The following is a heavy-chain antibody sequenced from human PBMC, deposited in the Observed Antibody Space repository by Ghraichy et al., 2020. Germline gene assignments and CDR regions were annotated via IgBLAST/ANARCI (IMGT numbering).Heavy chain of an antibody. CDR2: ITSSSRFI. CDR1: GFTFSSYS. Sequence: GGSLRLSCVGSGFTFSSYSMNWVRQSPGKGLEWISYITSSSRFISYADSVKGRFTISRDNAQNSLYLEMNSLRDEDTAVYYCARPSRVVRFYYYYGMDVWGQGTTVTVSS. J-gene: IGHJ6*02. V-gene: IGHV3-48*02. D-gene: IGHD4-23*01. CDR3: ARPSRVVRFYYYYGMDV.